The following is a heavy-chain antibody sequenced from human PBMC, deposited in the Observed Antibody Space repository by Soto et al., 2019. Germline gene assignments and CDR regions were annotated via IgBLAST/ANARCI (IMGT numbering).Heavy chain of an antibody. CDR1: GYTFTSYD. D-gene: IGHD4-4*01. Sequence: QVQLVQSGAEVKKPGASVKVSCKASGYTFTSYDINWVRQATGQGLEWMGWMNPNSGNTGYAQKFQDRVTMTRNISISRAYVELSSLRSEDTAVYYCARWPTVPIASSSWGQGTLVTVSS. CDR3: ARWPTVPIASSS. CDR2: MNPNSGNT. J-gene: IGHJ4*02. V-gene: IGHV1-8*01.